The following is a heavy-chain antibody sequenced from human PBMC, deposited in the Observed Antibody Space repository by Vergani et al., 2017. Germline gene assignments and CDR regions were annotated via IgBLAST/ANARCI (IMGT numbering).Heavy chain of an antibody. CDR3: ARDSGSGSGGRTYYGMDV. Sequence: QVQLQESGPGLVKPSQTLSLTCTVSGGSISSYYWSWIRQPAGKGLEWIGRIYTSGSTNYNPSLKSRVTMSVDTSKNQFSLKLSSVTAADTAVYYCARDSGSGSGGRTYYGMDVWGQGTTVTVSS. J-gene: IGHJ6*02. CDR1: GGSISSYY. V-gene: IGHV4-4*07. D-gene: IGHD2-15*01. CDR2: IYTSGST.